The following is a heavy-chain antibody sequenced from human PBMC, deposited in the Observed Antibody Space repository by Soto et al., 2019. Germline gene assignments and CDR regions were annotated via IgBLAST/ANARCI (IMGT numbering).Heavy chain of an antibody. CDR3: WRDGRYCSGGSCYLPYYYYYGMDV. J-gene: IGHJ6*02. V-gene: IGHV1-2*04. D-gene: IGHD2-15*01. CDR2: INPNSGGT. CDR1: GYTFTGYY. Sequence: GASVKVSCKASGYTFTGYYMHWVRQAPGQGLEWMGWINPNSGGTNYAQKFQGWVTMTRDTSISTAYMELSRLRSDDTAVYYCWRDGRYCSGGSCYLPYYYYYGMDVWGQGTTVTVSS.